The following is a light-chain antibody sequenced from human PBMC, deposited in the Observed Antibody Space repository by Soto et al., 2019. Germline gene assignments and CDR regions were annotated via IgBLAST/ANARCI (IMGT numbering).Light chain of an antibody. Sequence: DIQMTQSPSSLSASVGDRVTIICQASHDINNYLNWYQQKPGKAPKLLIYDSSNLEIGVPSRFSGRGYETRFSFTISSLQPEDIATYYCQQFDNLPVTFGQGTRLEMK. J-gene: IGKJ5*01. CDR1: HDINNY. V-gene: IGKV1-33*01. CDR3: QQFDNLPVT. CDR2: DSS.